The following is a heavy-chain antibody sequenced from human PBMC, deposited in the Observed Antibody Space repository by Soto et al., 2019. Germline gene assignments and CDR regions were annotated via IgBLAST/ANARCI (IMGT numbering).Heavy chain of an antibody. J-gene: IGHJ6*03. Sequence: SVKVSCKASGGTFSSYTISWVRQAPGQGLEWMGRIIPILGIANYAQKFQGRVTITADKSTSTAYMELSSLRSEDTAVYYCARGVYQLLYSTLYYYYYYMDVWGKGTTVTVSS. V-gene: IGHV1-69*02. D-gene: IGHD2-2*02. CDR3: ARGVYQLLYSTLYYYYYYMDV. CDR1: GGTFSSYT. CDR2: IIPILGIA.